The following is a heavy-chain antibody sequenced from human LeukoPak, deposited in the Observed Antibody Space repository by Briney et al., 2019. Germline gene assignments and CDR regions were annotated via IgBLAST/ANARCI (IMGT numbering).Heavy chain of an antibody. J-gene: IGHJ4*02. CDR3: ARRRGYSYGRNNYYFDY. CDR2: INRDGSEK. D-gene: IGHD5-18*01. V-gene: IGHV3-7*03. Sequence: GGSLRLSCAASGFNFSNYWMRWVRQTPGQGLEWVANINRDGSEKYYVDSVEGQFTISRDNAKNSLFLQMNSLRVEDTAVYYCARRRGYSYGRNNYYFDYWGQGTLVTVSS. CDR1: GFNFSNYW.